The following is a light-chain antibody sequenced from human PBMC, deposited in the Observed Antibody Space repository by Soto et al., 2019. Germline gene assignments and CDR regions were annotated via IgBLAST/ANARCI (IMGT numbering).Light chain of an antibody. Sequence: EVVLTQSPATLSLSPGERATLSCRASQSVSRVLACYQQKPGQAPRLLIFDASNRATGIPAKFSASGSGTDFTLTIISLESEDSVVYSCQQRSDWPITFGEGTRLDIK. J-gene: IGKJ5*01. V-gene: IGKV3-11*01. CDR2: DAS. CDR3: QQRSDWPIT. CDR1: QSVSRV.